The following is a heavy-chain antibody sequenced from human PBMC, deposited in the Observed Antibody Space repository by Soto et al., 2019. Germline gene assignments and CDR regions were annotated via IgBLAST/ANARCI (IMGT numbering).Heavy chain of an antibody. CDR2: IYYSGST. CDR1: VDSITNGNYY. V-gene: IGHV4-30-4*01. D-gene: IGHD3-22*01. J-gene: IGHJ4*02. CDR3: ARHYYDSSAYHFVGLDY. Sequence: PSETLSLACTVSVDSITNGNYYWSWIRQPPGKGLEWIGYIYYSGSTYSNPSLNGRLTMSVDTSTNQFSLKLSSVTAADTALYYCARHYYDSSAYHFVGLDYWGQGTLVTVSS.